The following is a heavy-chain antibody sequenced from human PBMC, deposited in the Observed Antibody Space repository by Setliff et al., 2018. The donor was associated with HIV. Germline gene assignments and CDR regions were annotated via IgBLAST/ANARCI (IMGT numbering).Heavy chain of an antibody. D-gene: IGHD3-10*01. CDR2: IISILEIT. CDR1: GGTSSTHA. V-gene: IGHV1-69*10. CDR3: AGPRGDEAFDI. J-gene: IGHJ3*02. Sequence: RASVKVSCKSSGGTSSTHAMNWVRQAPGQGLEWIGQIISILEITDYAQKLQDRVTITADGPTNTFYMELSGLRSDDTAVYYCAGPRGDEAFDIWGQGTMVTVSS.